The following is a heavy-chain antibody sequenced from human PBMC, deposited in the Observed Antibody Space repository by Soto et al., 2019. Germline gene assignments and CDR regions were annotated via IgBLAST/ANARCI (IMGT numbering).Heavy chain of an antibody. CDR3: ATDPVAVTGSFIDS. V-gene: IGHV3-30-3*01. J-gene: IGHJ4*02. D-gene: IGHD2-21*02. CDR1: GFTFSAYA. Sequence: PGGSLRLSCAASGFTFSAYAFHWVRQAPGKGLGWLSVISYDGRETHYADSVEGRFIISRDSSKKTAYLQMNSLRGDDTAVYFCATDPVAVTGSFIDSWGQGTLVTVS. CDR2: ISYDGRET.